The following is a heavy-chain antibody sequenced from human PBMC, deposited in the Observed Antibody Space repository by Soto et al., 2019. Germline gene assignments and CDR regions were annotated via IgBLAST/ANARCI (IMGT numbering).Heavy chain of an antibody. CDR3: AKGPRGQLAPYYFDY. CDR1: GFTFSSYG. J-gene: IGHJ4*02. D-gene: IGHD6-6*01. Sequence: QVQLVESGGGVVQPGRSLRLSCAASGFTFSSYGMHWVRQAPGKGLEWVAVISYDGSNKYYADSVKGRFTISRDNSKNTLYLQMNSLRAEETAVYYCAKGPRGQLAPYYFDYWGQGTLVTVSS. CDR2: ISYDGSNK. V-gene: IGHV3-30*18.